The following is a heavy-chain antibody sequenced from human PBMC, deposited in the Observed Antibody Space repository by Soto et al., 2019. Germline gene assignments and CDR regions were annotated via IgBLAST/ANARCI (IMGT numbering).Heavy chain of an antibody. Sequence: SVKVSCKASGCTFSSYAISWVRQAPGQGLEWMGGIIPIFVTANYAQKFPGRVTITADESTSTAYMALSSRRSEHTAVYYCARVVQSTMRVGAAFDIWGQGTMVTV. V-gene: IGHV1-69*13. CDR2: IIPIFVTA. D-gene: IGHD3-22*01. J-gene: IGHJ3*02. CDR1: GCTFSSYA. CDR3: ARVVQSTMRVGAAFDI.